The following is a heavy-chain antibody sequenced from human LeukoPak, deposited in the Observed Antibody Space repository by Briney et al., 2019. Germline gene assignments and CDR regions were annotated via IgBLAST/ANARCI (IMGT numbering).Heavy chain of an antibody. D-gene: IGHD5-18*01. CDR1: GFIFSNAW. Sequence: GGSLRLSCVGSGFIFSNAWMSWVRQAPGKGLEWVGRIKIETDGGTIDYAAPVKGGFTISRDDSKNTLYLQMSSLKTEDTAVYYCTTPQLWLRGALGYWGQGTLVTVTS. V-gene: IGHV3-15*05. CDR3: TTPQLWLRGALGY. CDR2: IKIETDGGTI. J-gene: IGHJ4*02.